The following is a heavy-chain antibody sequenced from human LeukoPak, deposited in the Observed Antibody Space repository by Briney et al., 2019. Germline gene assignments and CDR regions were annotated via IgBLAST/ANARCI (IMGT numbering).Heavy chain of an antibody. J-gene: IGHJ4*02. CDR3: ARDYKYAFDN. V-gene: IGHV3-7*01. D-gene: IGHD5-24*01. Sequence: GGSLRLSCAASGFTFSSYWMTWVRQAPGKGLECVANIKEDGSEEYYVDSVKGRFTISGDKAKNSLYLQMNSLRVEDTAVYYCARDYKYAFDNWGQGTLVTVSS. CDR1: GFTFSSYW. CDR2: IKEDGSEE.